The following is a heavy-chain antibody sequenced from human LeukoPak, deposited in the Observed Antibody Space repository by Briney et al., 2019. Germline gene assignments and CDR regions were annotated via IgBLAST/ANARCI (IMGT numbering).Heavy chain of an antibody. Sequence: GGSLRLSCAASGFTVSSNYMSWVRQAPGKGLEWVSVIYSGGSTYYADSVKGRFTVSRHNSKNTLYLQMNSLRAEDTAVYYCASPAVITMVRGPDDAFDIWGQGTMVTVSS. CDR3: ASPAVITMVRGPDDAFDI. D-gene: IGHD3-10*01. CDR1: GFTVSSNY. J-gene: IGHJ3*02. CDR2: IYSGGST. V-gene: IGHV3-53*01.